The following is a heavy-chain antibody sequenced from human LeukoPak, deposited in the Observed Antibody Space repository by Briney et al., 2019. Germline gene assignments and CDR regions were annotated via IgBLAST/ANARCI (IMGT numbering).Heavy chain of an antibody. Sequence: SETLSLTCTVSGGSISSYYWSWIRQSPGKGLEWIGYIYYSGSTNYNPSLKSRVTISVDTSKNQFSLKLSSVTAADTAVYYCARGRRYDYVWGSYAFDIWGQGTMVTVSS. D-gene: IGHD3-16*01. V-gene: IGHV4-59*12. J-gene: IGHJ3*02. CDR3: ARGRRYDYVWGSYAFDI. CDR1: GGSISSYY. CDR2: IYYSGST.